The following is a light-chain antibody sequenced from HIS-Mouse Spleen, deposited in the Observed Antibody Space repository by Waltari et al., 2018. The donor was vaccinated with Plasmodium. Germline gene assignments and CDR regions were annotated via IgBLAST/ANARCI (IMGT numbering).Light chain of an antibody. CDR3: NSRDSSGNHWV. CDR1: SLRSYY. J-gene: IGLJ3*02. Sequence: SSELTQDPAVSVALGQTVRITCQGDSLRSYYASRYQQKPGQAPVIVIYGKNNRPPGIPDRFSGSSSGNTASLTITGAQAEDEADYYCNSRDSSGNHWVFGGGTKLTVL. V-gene: IGLV3-19*01. CDR2: GKN.